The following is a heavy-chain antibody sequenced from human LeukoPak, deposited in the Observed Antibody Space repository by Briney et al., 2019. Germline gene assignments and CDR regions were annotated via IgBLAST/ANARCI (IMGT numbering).Heavy chain of an antibody. V-gene: IGHV1-46*01. D-gene: IGHD2/OR15-2a*01. CDR2: INPSGGST. Sequence: ASVKVSCKASGYTFTSYYTHWVRQAPGQGLEWMGIINPSGGSTSYAQKFQGRVTMTRDTSTSTVYMEMSSLRSDDTAVYYCARGENTWRNWLDPWGLGTLVTVSS. CDR1: GYTFTSYY. CDR3: ARGENTWRNWLDP. J-gene: IGHJ5*02.